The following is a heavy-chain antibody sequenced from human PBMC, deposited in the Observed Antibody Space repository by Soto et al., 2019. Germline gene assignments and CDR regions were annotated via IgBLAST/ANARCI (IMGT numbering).Heavy chain of an antibody. CDR1: VDSISSSDYY. Sequence: SETLSLTCTFSVDSISSSDYYCGWIRQPPGKGLEWIGSIYYSGTTYYNPSLESRVTVSLDTSKNQFSLKLISVTAADTAVYSCARHYGRGWYYAMEVWGQGTTVNVSS. J-gene: IGHJ6*01. CDR2: IYYSGTT. V-gene: IGHV4-39*01. D-gene: IGHD6-19*01. CDR3: ARHYGRGWYYAMEV.